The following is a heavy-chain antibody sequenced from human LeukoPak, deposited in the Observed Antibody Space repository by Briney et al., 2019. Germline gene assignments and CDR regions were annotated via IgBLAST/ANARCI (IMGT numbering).Heavy chain of an antibody. D-gene: IGHD6-13*01. Sequence: GGSLRLSCAASGFTFSSYSMNWVRQAPGKGLEWVSSISSSSSYIYYADSVKGRFTISRDNAKNSLYPQMNSLRAEDTAVYYCARGPYSSSWYGYWGQGTLVTVSS. CDR1: GFTFSSYS. CDR2: ISSSSSYI. CDR3: ARGPYSSSWYGY. J-gene: IGHJ4*02. V-gene: IGHV3-21*01.